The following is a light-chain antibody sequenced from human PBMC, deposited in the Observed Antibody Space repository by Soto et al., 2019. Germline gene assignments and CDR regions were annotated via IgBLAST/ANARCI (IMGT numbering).Light chain of an antibody. CDR1: SSDVGGCNY. CDR3: SSYTSSSTQV. J-gene: IGLJ2*01. V-gene: IGLV2-14*01. Sequence: QSGLTQPASVSGSPGQSMTLSCTGTSSDVGGCNYVSWYQQHPGKAPKLMIYEVSNRPSGVSNRFSGSKSDNTASLTISGLQAEDEADYYCSSYTSSSTQVFGGGTKLTVL. CDR2: EVS.